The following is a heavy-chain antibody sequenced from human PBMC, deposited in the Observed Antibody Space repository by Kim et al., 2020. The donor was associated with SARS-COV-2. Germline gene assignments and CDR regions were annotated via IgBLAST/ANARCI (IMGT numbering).Heavy chain of an antibody. D-gene: IGHD2-15*01. J-gene: IGHJ4*01. Sequence: GGSLRLSCAASGFTFSSYGMHWVRQAPGKGLEWVAVISYDGSNKYYADSVKGRFTISRDNSKNTLYLQMNSLRAEDTAVYYCAKDLGGYCSGGSCYPFD. CDR3: AKDLGGYCSGGSCYPFD. CDR1: GFTFSSYG. V-gene: IGHV3-30*18. CDR2: ISYDGSNK.